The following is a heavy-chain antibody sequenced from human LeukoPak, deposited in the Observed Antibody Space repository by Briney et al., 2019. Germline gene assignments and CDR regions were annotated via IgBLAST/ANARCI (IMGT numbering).Heavy chain of an antibody. J-gene: IGHJ4*02. Sequence: PSETLSLTCTVSGGSISSYYWSWIRHPPGKGLEWIGYMSYSGSTNYNPSLKSRVTMSINTSKNQFSLRLSSVTAADTAVYYCARGSDFGDYWGQGTLVTVSS. D-gene: IGHD4-17*01. V-gene: IGHV4-59*01. CDR1: GGSISSYY. CDR2: MSYSGST. CDR3: ARGSDFGDY.